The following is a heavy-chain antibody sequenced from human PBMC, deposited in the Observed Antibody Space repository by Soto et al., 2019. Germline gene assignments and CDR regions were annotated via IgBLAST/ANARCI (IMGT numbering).Heavy chain of an antibody. D-gene: IGHD6-6*01. J-gene: IGHJ6*02. CDR2: IYSDGST. Sequence: EVQLVESGGDLIQPGGSLRLSCVASVFSVSNNYMSWVRQAPGKGLEWVSVIYSDGSTYYADSVKGRFTISRDNSRNTVYLQTNSLRAEDTAVYYCARGGGVAVRPHYYYYGMDVWGQGTTVTVSS. CDR1: VFSVSNNY. V-gene: IGHV3-53*01. CDR3: ARGGGVAVRPHYYYYGMDV.